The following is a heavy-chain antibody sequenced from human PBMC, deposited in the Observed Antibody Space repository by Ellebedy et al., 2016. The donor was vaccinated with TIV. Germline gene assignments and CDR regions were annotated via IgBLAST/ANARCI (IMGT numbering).Heavy chain of an antibody. CDR1: GYTFTNHG. D-gene: IGHD7-27*01. J-gene: IGHJ3*02. Sequence: AASVKVSCKGSGYTFTNHGITWVRQAPGQGLEWMGWINTNSGNPTYAQAFTGRIVFSLDTSVSTAHLQISSLRAEDSAVYYCARTGIWGNAFDIWGQGTMVTVSS. V-gene: IGHV7-4-1*02. CDR3: ARTGIWGNAFDI. CDR2: INTNSGNP.